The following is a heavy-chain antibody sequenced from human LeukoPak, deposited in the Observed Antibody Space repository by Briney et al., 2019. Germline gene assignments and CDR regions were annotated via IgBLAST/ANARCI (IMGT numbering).Heavy chain of an antibody. CDR2: MSIDGNTK. D-gene: IGHD3-3*01. CDR1: GFIFTDYP. Sequence: GGSLRLPCAASGFIFTDYPIHWVRQTPDKGLECVALMSIDGNTKYYANSVRGRFTVSRDNSKNTVYLQMSSLRVDDTAVYYCVRDPILGFPDYFDSWGQGTLVTVSS. V-gene: IGHV3-30-3*01. J-gene: IGHJ4*02. CDR3: VRDPILGFPDYFDS.